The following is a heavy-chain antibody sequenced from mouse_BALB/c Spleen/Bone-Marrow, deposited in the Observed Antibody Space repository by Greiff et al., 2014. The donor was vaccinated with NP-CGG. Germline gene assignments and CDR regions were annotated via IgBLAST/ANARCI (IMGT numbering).Heavy chain of an antibody. Sequence: EVKLVESGGGLVQTGGSRKLPCAASGFTFSDYGMAWVRQAPGKGPEWVAFISNLAYSISYADTVTGRFTISRENVKNTLYLEMSSLRSEDTAMYYCARDLDGTGVFDYWGQGTTLTVAS. D-gene: IGHD4-1*01. V-gene: IGHV5-15*02. J-gene: IGHJ2*01. CDR1: GFTFSDYG. CDR3: ARDLDGTGVFDY. CDR2: ISNLAYSI.